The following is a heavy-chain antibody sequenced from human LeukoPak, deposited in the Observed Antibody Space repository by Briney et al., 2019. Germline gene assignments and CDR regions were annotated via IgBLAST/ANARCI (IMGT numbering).Heavy chain of an antibody. CDR1: GGSISSSSYY. J-gene: IGHJ5*02. D-gene: IGHD6-13*01. Sequence: PSETLSLTCTVSGGSISSSSYYWGWIRQPPGKGLEWIGSIYYSGSTYYNPSLKSRVTTSVDTSKKQFSLKLSSVTAADTAVYYCASEGSAAGGSWFDPWGQGTLVTASS. CDR3: ASEGSAAGGSWFDP. V-gene: IGHV4-39*01. CDR2: IYYSGST.